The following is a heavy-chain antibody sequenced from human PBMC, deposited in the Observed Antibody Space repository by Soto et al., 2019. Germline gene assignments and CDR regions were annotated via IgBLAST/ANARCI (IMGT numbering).Heavy chain of an antibody. V-gene: IGHV1-18*01. D-gene: IGHD4-4*01. CDR3: ARGRDGYSF. CDR2: ISAYNGNT. Sequence: QVQVVQSGAEVKKPGASVKVSCKTSGYSFTSYVISWVRQAPGQGLEWMGWISAYNGNTNYAQSLQGSITVTTATSTSTAYLELRSLTSDDTAVYYCARGRDGYSFWGQGTLVTVSS. CDR1: GYSFTSYV. J-gene: IGHJ4*02.